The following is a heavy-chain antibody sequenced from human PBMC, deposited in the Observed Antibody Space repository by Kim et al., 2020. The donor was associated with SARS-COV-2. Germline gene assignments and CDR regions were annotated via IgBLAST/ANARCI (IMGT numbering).Heavy chain of an antibody. D-gene: IGHD1-26*01. Sequence: GGSLRLSCAASGFTFSSYSMNWVRQAPGKGLEWVSSISSSSSYIYYADSVKGRFTISRDNAKNSLYLQMNSLRAEDTAVYYCARGESGSLHYYYGMDVWGQGTTVTVSS. CDR3: ARGESGSLHYYYGMDV. J-gene: IGHJ6*02. CDR2: ISSSSSYI. CDR1: GFTFSSYS. V-gene: IGHV3-21*01.